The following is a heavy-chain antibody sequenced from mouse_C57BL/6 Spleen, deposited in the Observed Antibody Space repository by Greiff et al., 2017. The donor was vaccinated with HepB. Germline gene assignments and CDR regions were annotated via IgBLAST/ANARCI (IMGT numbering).Heavy chain of an antibody. J-gene: IGHJ2*01. D-gene: IGHD1-1*01. CDR2: IYWDDDK. Sequence: QVTLKVSGPGLLQSSQTLSLTCSFSGFSLSTSGMGVSWLRQPSGKGLEWLVHIYWDDDKRYNPSLKRRLTISKDTSRNKVFLKITSVDTADTATYYCARRPPTVVGRRNYFDYWGQGTTLTVSS. CDR1: GFSLSTSGMG. V-gene: IGHV8-12*01. CDR3: ARRPPTVVGRRNYFDY.